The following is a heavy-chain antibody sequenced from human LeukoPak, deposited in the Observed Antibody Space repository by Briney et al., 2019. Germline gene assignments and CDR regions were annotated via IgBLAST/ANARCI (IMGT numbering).Heavy chain of an antibody. D-gene: IGHD5-18*01. J-gene: IGHJ6*03. V-gene: IGHV4-4*02. CDR2: IYHSGST. Sequence: PSETLSLTCAVSGGSISSSNWWSWVRQPPGKGLEWIGEIYHSGSTNYNPSLKSRVTISVDKSKNQFSLKLSSVTAADTAVYYCARDYGYPYGGLYYMDVWGKGTTATVSS. CDR3: ARDYGYPYGGLYYMDV. CDR1: GGSISSSNW.